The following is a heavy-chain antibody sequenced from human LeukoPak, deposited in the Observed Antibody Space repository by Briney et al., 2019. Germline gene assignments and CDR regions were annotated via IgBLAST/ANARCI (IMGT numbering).Heavy chain of an antibody. V-gene: IGHV4-30-4*01. CDR1: GGSISSGDYY. D-gene: IGHD5-12*01. Sequence: SETLSLTCTVSGGSISSGDYYWSWIRQPPGKGLEWIGYIYYSGSTYYNPSLKSRVTISVDTSKNQFSLKLSSVTAADTAVYYCARDPLGGDVDIVATNDYWGQGTLVTVSS. J-gene: IGHJ4*02. CDR2: IYYSGST. CDR3: ARDPLGGDVDIVATNDY.